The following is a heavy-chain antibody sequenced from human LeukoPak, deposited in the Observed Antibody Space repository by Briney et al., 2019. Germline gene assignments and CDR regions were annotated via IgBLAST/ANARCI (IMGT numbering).Heavy chain of an antibody. J-gene: IGHJ6*03. CDR1: GYTFTSYY. CDR2: INPSGGST. D-gene: IGHD3-10*01. CDR3: ARAEGFGELYYMDV. V-gene: IGHV1-46*03. Sequence: ASVKVSCKASGYTFTSYYMHWVRQAPGQGLEWMVIINPSGGSTSYAQKFQGRVTMTSDTSTSKVYMELSSLRSEDTGVYYCARAEGFGELYYMDVWGKGTTVTVSS.